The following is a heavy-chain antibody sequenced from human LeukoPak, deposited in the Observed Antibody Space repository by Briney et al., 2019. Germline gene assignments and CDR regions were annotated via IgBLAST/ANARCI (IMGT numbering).Heavy chain of an antibody. CDR3: ARIRRGWSQNWDY. Sequence: PGGSLSLSCAASGFTCSSYWMSWVRQAPGKGLEWVANIKQDGSEKYYVDSVKDRLTISRDNAKISLYLQMNSLRAEDTAVYYCARIRRGWSQNWDYWGQGTLVTVSS. D-gene: IGHD6-19*01. CDR2: IKQDGSEK. V-gene: IGHV3-7*01. CDR1: GFTCSSYW. J-gene: IGHJ4*02.